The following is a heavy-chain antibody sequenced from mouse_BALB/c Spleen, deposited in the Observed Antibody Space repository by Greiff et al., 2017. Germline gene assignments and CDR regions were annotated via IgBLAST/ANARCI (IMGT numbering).Heavy chain of an antibody. V-gene: IGHV1-7*01. Sequence: QVQLQQSGAELAKPGASVKMSCKASGYTFTSYWMHWVKQRPGQGLEWIGYINPSTGYTEYNQKFKDKATLTADKSSSTAYMQLSSLTSEDSAVYYCARGITGTGFDYWGQGTTLTVSS. D-gene: IGHD4-1*01. CDR2: INPSTGYT. CDR3: ARGITGTGFDY. J-gene: IGHJ2*01. CDR1: GYTFTSYW.